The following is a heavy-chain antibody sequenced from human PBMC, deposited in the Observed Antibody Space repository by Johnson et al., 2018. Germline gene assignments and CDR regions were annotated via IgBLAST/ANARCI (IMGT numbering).Heavy chain of an antibody. V-gene: IGHV3-43*01. J-gene: IGHJ1*01. CDR2: ITWDGGST. Sequence: VQLVESGGIVVQPGGSLRLSCAASGFTFGDYTMHWVRQAPGKGLEWVSLITWDGGSTYYADSVRGRFTISRNNAKNTLHLQMNSLRPEDPAVYYCARDKAPYYFDWYFQFWGQGTLVTVSS. CDR3: ARDKAPYYFDWYFQF. CDR1: GFTFGDYT. D-gene: IGHD3-22*01.